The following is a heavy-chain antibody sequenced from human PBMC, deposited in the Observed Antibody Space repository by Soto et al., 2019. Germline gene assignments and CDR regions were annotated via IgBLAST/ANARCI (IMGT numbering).Heavy chain of an antibody. CDR1: GFTFSGFY. CDR3: SRSPYSLRGEGQHYYYGMDL. D-gene: IGHD2-15*01. Sequence: ASVKVSCKPSGFTFSGFYLHWVRQAPGQGHEWMGWIKPNTDDTGYAQKLQGRVTLTWDTSSSAGYLDQSRLRSDDTAGYYFSRSPYSLRGEGQHYYYGMDLWGLGTTVTVSS. J-gene: IGHJ6*02. V-gene: IGHV1-2*02. CDR2: IKPNTDDT.